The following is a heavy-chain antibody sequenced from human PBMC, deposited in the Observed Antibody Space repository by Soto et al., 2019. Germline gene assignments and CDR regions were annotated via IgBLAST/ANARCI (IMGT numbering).Heavy chain of an antibody. CDR2: TSPDGGHK. J-gene: IGHJ6*02. Sequence: QVQLVESGGDVVQPGKSLSLSCAASGFSFNSYGIHWVRQAPGQGPEWVAATSPDGGHKLYAHSVKGRVTISRDNSQNQLTLQMSSLSVDVTAVYVEPKDHCTSCRRVYYYCGMDPWGRGITVTGS. CDR1: GFSFNSYG. V-gene: IGHV3-30*03. CDR3: PKDHCTSCRRVYYYCGMDP. D-gene: IGHD2-8*01.